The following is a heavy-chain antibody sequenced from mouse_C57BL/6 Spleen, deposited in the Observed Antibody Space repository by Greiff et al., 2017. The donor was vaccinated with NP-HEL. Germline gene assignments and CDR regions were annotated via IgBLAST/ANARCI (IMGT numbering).Heavy chain of an antibody. V-gene: IGHV5-4*01. CDR3: ARDWGYGNYFPWFAY. D-gene: IGHD2-1*01. Sequence: EVKVVESGGGLVKPGGSLKLSCAASGFTFSSYAMSWVRQTPEKRLEWVATISDGGSYTYYPDNVKGRFTISRDNAKNNLYLQMSHLKSEDTAMYYCARDWGYGNYFPWFAYWGQGTLVTVSA. CDR1: GFTFSSYA. CDR2: ISDGGSYT. J-gene: IGHJ3*01.